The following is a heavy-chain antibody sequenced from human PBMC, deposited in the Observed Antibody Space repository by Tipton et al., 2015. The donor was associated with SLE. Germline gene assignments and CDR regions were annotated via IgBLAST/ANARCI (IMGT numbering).Heavy chain of an antibody. V-gene: IGHV4-4*02. J-gene: IGHJ6*02. D-gene: IGHD2-15*01. CDR2: IYHSGST. Sequence: SLRLSCAVSGGSISSSNWWSWVRQPPGKGLEWIGEIYHSGSTNYNPSLKSRVTISVDKSKNQFSLKLSSVTAADTAVYYCARARGEDIVVVRYGMDVWGQGTTVSVSS. CDR1: GGSISSSNW. CDR3: ARARGEDIVVVRYGMDV.